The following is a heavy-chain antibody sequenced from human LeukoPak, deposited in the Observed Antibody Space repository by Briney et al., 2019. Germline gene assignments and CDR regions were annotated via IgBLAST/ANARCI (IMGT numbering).Heavy chain of an antibody. D-gene: IGHD2-2*01. Sequence: PSETLSLTCTVSGGSISSSSCYWGWIRQPPGKGLEWIGSIYYSGSTYYNPSLKSRVTISVDTSKNQFSLKLSSVTAADTALYYCAGQYCSSTTCYDLFDYWGQGTLVTVSS. V-gene: IGHV4-39*01. CDR2: IYYSGST. J-gene: IGHJ4*02. CDR1: GGSISSSSCY. CDR3: AGQYCSSTTCYDLFDY.